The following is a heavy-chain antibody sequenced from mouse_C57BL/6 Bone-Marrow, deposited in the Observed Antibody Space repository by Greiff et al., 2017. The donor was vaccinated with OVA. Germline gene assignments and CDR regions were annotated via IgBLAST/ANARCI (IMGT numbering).Heavy chain of an antibody. D-gene: IGHD1-1*01. Sequence: QVQLQQPGAELVMPGASVKLSCKASGYTFTSYWMHWVKQRPGQGLEWIGEIDPSDSYTNYNQKFKGTSTLTVDKSSSTAYMQRRRLTAEDSADEYGEREDDGSSYDYYDREEWGKG. CDR3: EREDDGSSYDYYDREE. J-gene: IGHJ4*01. V-gene: IGHV1-69*01. CDR2: IDPSDSYT. CDR1: GYTFTSYW.